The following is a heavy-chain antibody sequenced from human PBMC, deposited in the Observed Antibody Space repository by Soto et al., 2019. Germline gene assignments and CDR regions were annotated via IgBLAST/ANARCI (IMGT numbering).Heavy chain of an antibody. CDR3: ARDRSAEMATPYRNSEHYDGTNV. CDR1: GGTFSSYA. V-gene: IGHV1-69*12. J-gene: IGHJ6*02. D-gene: IGHD5-12*01. CDR2: IIPIFGTA. Sequence: QVQLVQSGAEVKKPGSSVKVSCKASGGTFSSYAISWVRQAPGQGLEWMGGIIPIFGTANYAQKFQGRVTITADESTSTAYMELSSLSSDDTAVYYCARDRSAEMATPYRNSEHYDGTNVRGQGTTVTDSS.